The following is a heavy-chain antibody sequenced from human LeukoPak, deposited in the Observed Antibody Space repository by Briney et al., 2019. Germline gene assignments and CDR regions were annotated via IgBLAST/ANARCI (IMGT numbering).Heavy chain of an antibody. CDR2: IIALFGTP. CDR3: ARDEALDI. V-gene: IGHV1-69*13. Sequence: SVRVSSKHPGGIFISYATSWVRQALGQGLGCMAGIIALFGTPNYAQKFQDRVTIIANESASTAYMELSSLTSKDTAVYYCARDEALDIWGQGTMVTVSS. J-gene: IGHJ3*02. CDR1: GGIFISYA.